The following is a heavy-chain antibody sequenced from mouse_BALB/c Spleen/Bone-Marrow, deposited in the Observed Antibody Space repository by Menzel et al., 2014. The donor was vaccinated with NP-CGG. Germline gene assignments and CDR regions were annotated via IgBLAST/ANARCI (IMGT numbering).Heavy chain of an antibody. CDR2: IDPANGNT. J-gene: IGHJ3*01. Sequence: VQLQQSGAELVKPGASVKLSCTASGFNIKDTYMHWVKRRPEQGLEWIGRIDPANGNTKYDPKLQGKATITADTSSNTAYLQLSSLTSEDTAVYYCASYYYGSSSFAYWGQGTLVTVSA. V-gene: IGHV14-3*02. CDR1: GFNIKDTY. CDR3: ASYYYGSSSFAY. D-gene: IGHD1-1*01.